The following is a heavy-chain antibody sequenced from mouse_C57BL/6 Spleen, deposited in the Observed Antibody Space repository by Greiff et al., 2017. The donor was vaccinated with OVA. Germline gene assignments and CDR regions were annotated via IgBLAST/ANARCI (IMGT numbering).Heavy chain of an antibody. CDR1: GFTFSSYG. D-gene: IGHD2-3*01. CDR3: ARHDGYYAMDY. Sequence: DVQLVESGGDLVKPGGSLKLSCAASGFTFSSYGMSWVRQTPDKRLEWVATISSGGSYTYYPDSVKGRFTISRDNAKNTLYLQMSSLKSEDTAMYYCARHDGYYAMDYWGQGTSVTVSS. V-gene: IGHV5-6*01. CDR2: ISSGGSYT. J-gene: IGHJ4*01.